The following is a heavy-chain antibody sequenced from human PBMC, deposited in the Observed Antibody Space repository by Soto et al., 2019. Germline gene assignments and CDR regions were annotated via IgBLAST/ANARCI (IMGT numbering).Heavy chain of an antibody. Sequence: PGGSLRLSCAASGFTFSSYSMNWVRQAPGKWLEWVSSISSSSSYIYYADSVKGRFTISRDNAKNSLYLQMNSLRAEDTAVYYSASRYCSGGSCYACAFDIWGQGTMVPVSS. CDR1: GFTFSSYS. D-gene: IGHD2-15*01. CDR2: ISSSSSYI. V-gene: IGHV3-21*01. CDR3: ASRYCSGGSCYACAFDI. J-gene: IGHJ3*02.